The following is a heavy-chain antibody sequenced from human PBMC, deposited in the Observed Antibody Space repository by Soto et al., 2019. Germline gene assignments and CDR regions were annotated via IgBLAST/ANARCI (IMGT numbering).Heavy chain of an antibody. D-gene: IGHD5-12*01. CDR1: GGSFSGYY. CDR3: ARDGYPTGVDY. Sequence: SETLSLTCAVYGGSFSGYYWSWIRQPPGKGLEWIGEINHSGSTNYNPSLKSRVTMSVDTSKNQFSLKLSSVTAADTAVYYCARDGYPTGVDYWGQGTLVTVSS. V-gene: IGHV4-34*01. CDR2: INHSGST. J-gene: IGHJ4*02.